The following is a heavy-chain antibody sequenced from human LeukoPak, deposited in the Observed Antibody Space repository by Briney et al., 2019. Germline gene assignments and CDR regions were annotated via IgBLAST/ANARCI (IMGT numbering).Heavy chain of an antibody. J-gene: IGHJ4*02. CDR3: STTYYYDSSEGY. D-gene: IGHD3-22*01. CDR1: GFTFSNAW. V-gene: IGHV3-15*07. Sequence: GGSLRLSCAASGFTFSNAWMNWVRQAPGKGLEWVGRIKSKADGGTTDYAAPVKGRFAISRDDSKNTLYLQMNSLKTEDTAVYYCSTTYYYDSSEGYWGQGTLVTVSS. CDR2: IKSKADGGTT.